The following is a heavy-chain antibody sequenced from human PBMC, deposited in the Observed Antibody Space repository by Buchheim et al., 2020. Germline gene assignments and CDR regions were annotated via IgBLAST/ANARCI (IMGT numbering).Heavy chain of an antibody. Sequence: QVQLVESGGGVVQPGRSLRLSCAASGFTFSSYGMHWVRQAPGKGLEWVAVIWYDESNKYYADSVRGRFTISRDNSTNTLYLPMISLRAEDTALYYCVRERTRVPTDPFDYWGQGIL. CDR3: VRERTRVPTDPFDY. D-gene: IGHD1-1*01. J-gene: IGHJ4*02. CDR1: GFTFSSYG. V-gene: IGHV3-33*01. CDR2: IWYDESNK.